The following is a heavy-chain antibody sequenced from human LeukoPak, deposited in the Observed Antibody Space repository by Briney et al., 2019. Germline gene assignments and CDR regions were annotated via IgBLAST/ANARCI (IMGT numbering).Heavy chain of an antibody. V-gene: IGHV3-64*01. CDR2: ISSNGGST. Sequence: GESLRLSCVASGFTFSSYAMHWVRQAPGKGLEYVSAISSNGGSTYYANSVKGRFTISRDNSKNTLYLQMGSLRAEDMAVYYCARGCSGGSCYTPWGQGTLVTVSS. D-gene: IGHD2-15*01. CDR3: ARGCSGGSCYTP. CDR1: GFTFSSYA. J-gene: IGHJ5*02.